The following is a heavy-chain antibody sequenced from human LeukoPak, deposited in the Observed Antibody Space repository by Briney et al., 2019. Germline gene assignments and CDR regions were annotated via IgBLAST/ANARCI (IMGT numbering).Heavy chain of an antibody. CDR3: ARDRVGATVNFDY. V-gene: IGHV3-48*03. CDR2: ISSSGSTI. J-gene: IGHJ4*02. D-gene: IGHD1-26*01. CDR1: GFTFSSYA. Sequence: PGGSLRLSCAASGFTFSSYAMNWVRQAPGKGLEWVSYISSSGSTIYYADSVKGRFTISRDNAKNSLYLQMNSLRAEDTAVYYCARDRVGATVNFDYWGQGTLVTVSS.